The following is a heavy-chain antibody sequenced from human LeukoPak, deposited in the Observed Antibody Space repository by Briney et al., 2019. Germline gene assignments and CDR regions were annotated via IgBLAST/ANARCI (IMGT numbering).Heavy chain of an antibody. J-gene: IGHJ1*01. D-gene: IGHD3-16*01. V-gene: IGHV3-23*01. Sequence: PGGSLRLSCAASGFTFSIYAMSWVRQAPGKGLEWVSAISGSGGSTYYADSVKGRFTISRDSSKNALYLQMNSLRAEDTAVYYCAKDGPIGGYFQHWGQGTLVTVSS. CDR1: GFTFSIYA. CDR3: AKDGPIGGYFQH. CDR2: ISGSGGST.